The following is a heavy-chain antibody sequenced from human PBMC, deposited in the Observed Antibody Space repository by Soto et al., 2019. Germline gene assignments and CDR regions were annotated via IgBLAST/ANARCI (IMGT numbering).Heavy chain of an antibody. V-gene: IGHV4-34*01. CDR2: INRSGST. D-gene: IGHD3-3*01. CDR1: GGSFSGYY. Sequence: SETLSLTCAVYGGSFSGYYWSWIRQPPGKGLEWIGEINRSGSTNYNPSLKSRVTISVDTSKNQFSLKLSSVTAADTAVYYCARGVNFWSGYKGWFDPWGQGTLVTVSS. J-gene: IGHJ5*02. CDR3: ARGVNFWSGYKGWFDP.